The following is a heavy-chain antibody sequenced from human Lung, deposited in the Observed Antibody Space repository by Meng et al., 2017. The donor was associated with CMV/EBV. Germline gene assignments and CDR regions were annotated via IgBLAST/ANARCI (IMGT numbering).Heavy chain of an antibody. J-gene: IGHJ4*02. V-gene: IGHV1-2*02. CDR1: GHSFTDYY. CDR3: ARDRFRTVRGLFSY. CDR2: INPNSGGT. Sequence: ASVKVSCKASGHSFTDYYIHWVRQAPGQGLEWMGWINPNSGGTNYAENSQGRVTMTRDTSISTASMELNRLRSEDTAVYYCARDRFRTVRGLFSYWGQGTLVTVSS. D-gene: IGHD3-10*01.